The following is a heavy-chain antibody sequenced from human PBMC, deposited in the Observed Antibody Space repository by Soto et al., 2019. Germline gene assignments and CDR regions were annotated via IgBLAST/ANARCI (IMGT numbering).Heavy chain of an antibody. CDR1: GGSFSGYY. CDR3: CLWLGEPY. D-gene: IGHD3-10*01. V-gene: IGHV4-34*01. J-gene: IGHJ4*02. CDR2: INHSGST. Sequence: QVQLQQWGAGLLKPSETLSLTCAVYGGSFSGYYWSWIRQPPGKGLEWIGEINHSGSTNYNPSLKSRVTISVDTSKNQFSLKLSSVTAADTAVYYCCLWLGEPYWGQGTLVTVSS.